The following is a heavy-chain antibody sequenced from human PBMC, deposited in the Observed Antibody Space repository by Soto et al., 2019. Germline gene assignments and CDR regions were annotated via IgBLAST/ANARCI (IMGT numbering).Heavy chain of an antibody. D-gene: IGHD2-21*02. CDR2: VFSSVSA. Sequence: SETLSLTCIVSGVSVRSYTWSWVRQPANKGLEWIGRVFSSVSATYNPSLKSRVSISMDTPGNRISLKLDSVTAADAGVYFCARDGMTTGDTWGPGTLVTVSS. J-gene: IGHJ4*02. CDR3: ARDGMTTGDT. V-gene: IGHV4-4*07. CDR1: GVSVRSYT.